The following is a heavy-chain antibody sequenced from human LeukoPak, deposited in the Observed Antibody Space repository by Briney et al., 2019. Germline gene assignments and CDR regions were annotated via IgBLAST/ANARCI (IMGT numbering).Heavy chain of an antibody. CDR1: GFTFSSYS. D-gene: IGHD1-26*01. Sequence: GGSLRLSCAASGFTFSSYSMNWVRQAPWKGLEWVSYISSSSSTIYYADSVKGRFTISRDNAKNSLYLQMNSLRAEDTAVYYCARDVYSGSPPGAFDIWGQGTMVTVSS. CDR2: ISSSSSTI. V-gene: IGHV3-48*01. J-gene: IGHJ3*02. CDR3: ARDVYSGSPPGAFDI.